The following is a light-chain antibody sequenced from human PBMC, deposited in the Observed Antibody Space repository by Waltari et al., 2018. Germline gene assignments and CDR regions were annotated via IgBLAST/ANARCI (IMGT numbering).Light chain of an antibody. CDR2: AAS. V-gene: IGKV1-16*02. J-gene: IGKJ4*01. CDR1: QGINNY. Sequence: DIQMTQSPSSLSASVGDRVTITCRASQGINNYLAWFQQKPGKAPKSLIYAASNLQSGVPSKFSGSGSGTDFTLTSSSLQPEDFATYYCQQYNSYPLTFGGGTKVEIK. CDR3: QQYNSYPLT.